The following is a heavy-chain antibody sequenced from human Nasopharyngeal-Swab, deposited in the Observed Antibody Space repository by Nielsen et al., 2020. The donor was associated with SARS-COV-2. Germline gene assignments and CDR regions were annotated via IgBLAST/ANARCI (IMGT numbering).Heavy chain of an antibody. V-gene: IGHV3-53*01. CDR1: RFTVSRNY. J-gene: IGHJ5*02. CDR3: AREGIFHWFDP. Sequence: GGSLRLSFAASRFTVSRNYMSWVRQAQGKGLEWVSVIYSGGSTYYADSVKVRFTISRDNSKNTLYLQMNSLRAEDTAGYYCAREGIFHWFDPWGQGTLVTVSS. D-gene: IGHD3-10*01. CDR2: IYSGGST.